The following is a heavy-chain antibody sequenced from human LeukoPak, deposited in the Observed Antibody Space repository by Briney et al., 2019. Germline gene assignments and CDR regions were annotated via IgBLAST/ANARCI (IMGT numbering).Heavy chain of an antibody. J-gene: IGHJ4*02. Sequence: PGGSLRLSCAASGFTFGAYAMHWVRQAPGKGLEWVSSISSSSSLIYHADSAKGRFTTSRDNAKNSLYLQMNSLRDEDTAVYYCARGLTMVQGVMDYWGQGTLVTVSS. CDR1: GFTFGAYA. V-gene: IGHV3-21*01. CDR2: ISSSSSLI. CDR3: ARGLTMVQGVMDY. D-gene: IGHD3-10*01.